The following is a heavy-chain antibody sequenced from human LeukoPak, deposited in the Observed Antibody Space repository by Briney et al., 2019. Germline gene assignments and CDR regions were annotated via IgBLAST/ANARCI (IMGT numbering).Heavy chain of an antibody. D-gene: IGHD2-15*01. V-gene: IGHV3-21*01. Sequence: GGSLRLSCEASGFTFSSYSMNWVRQAPGKGLEWVSSISSISSYIYYADSVKGRFTISRDNAKNSLYLQMDSLRAEDTAVYYCATPVVVVAATLIDYWGQGTLVTVSS. CDR1: GFTFSSYS. CDR2: ISSISSYI. CDR3: ATPVVVVAATLIDY. J-gene: IGHJ4*02.